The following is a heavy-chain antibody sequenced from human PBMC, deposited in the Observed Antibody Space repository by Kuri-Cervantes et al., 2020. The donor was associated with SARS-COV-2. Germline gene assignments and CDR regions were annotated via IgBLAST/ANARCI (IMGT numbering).Heavy chain of an antibody. CDR2: INHSGST. D-gene: IGHD3-16*02. CDR3: ARGPGLYSRKAYGMDV. J-gene: IGHJ6*02. V-gene: IGHV4-34*01. CDR1: GGFFSGYY. Sequence: SETLSLTCAVYGGFFSGYYWSWIRQPPGKGLEWIGEINHSGSTNYNPSLKSRVTISVGTSKNQFSLKLSSVTAADTAVYYCARGPGLYSRKAYGMDVWGQGTTVTVSS.